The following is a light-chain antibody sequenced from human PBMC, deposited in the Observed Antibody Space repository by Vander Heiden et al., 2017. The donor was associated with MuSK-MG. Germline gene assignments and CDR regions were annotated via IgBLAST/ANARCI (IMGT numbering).Light chain of an antibody. V-gene: IGKV3-20*01. CDR3: QQDGSSPYT. CDR2: GAS. CDR1: QSVSSSY. J-gene: IGKJ2*01. Sequence: DIELTQSPGTLSLSPGERATISCRASQSVSSSYLAWYQQKPGQAPRLLIYGASSRATGIPDRFSGSGSGTDFTLTISRLEPEDFAVYYCQQDGSSPYTFGQGTKVEIK.